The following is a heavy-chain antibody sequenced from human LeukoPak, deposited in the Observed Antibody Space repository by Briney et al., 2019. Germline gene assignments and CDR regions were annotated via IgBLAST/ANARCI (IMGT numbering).Heavy chain of an antibody. D-gene: IGHD1-26*01. CDR1: GYTFTSYG. Sequence: GASVKVSCKASGYTFTSYGISWVRQAPGQGLEWMGGIIPIFGTANYAQKFQGRVTITTDESTSTAYMELSSLRSEDTAVYYCAILKGAYYYMDVWGKGTTVTVSS. J-gene: IGHJ6*03. CDR3: AILKGAYYYMDV. CDR2: IIPIFGTA. V-gene: IGHV1-69*05.